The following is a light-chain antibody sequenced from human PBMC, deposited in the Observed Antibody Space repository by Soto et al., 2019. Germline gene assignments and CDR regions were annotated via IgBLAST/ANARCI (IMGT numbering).Light chain of an antibody. J-gene: IGKJ5*01. Sequence: EIVLTQSPATLSLSPGERAILSCRASQSVSTYLAWYQQKPGQAPRLLIYGASNRATGIPDRFSGSGSGTDFTLIINRLEPEDVAIYYCQQYGGSPRITFGQGTRLEIK. V-gene: IGKV3-20*01. CDR2: GAS. CDR1: QSVSTY. CDR3: QQYGGSPRIT.